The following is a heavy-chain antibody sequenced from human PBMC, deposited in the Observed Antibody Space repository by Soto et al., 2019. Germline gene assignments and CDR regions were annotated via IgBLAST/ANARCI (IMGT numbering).Heavy chain of an antibody. CDR1: GFPFSTFT. CDR2: ISWSSDYI. V-gene: IGHV3-21*01. D-gene: IGHD4-4*01. J-gene: IGHJ5*02. Sequence: EVQLVESGGGLVKPGGSLRLSCAASGFPFSTFTMSWVRQAPGRGLEWVSSISWSSDYIYYADSVKGRFTISRDNAKNSLYLRMNSLRVEDTAVYYCARVGNSKDNWFDPWGQGTLVTVSS. CDR3: ARVGNSKDNWFDP.